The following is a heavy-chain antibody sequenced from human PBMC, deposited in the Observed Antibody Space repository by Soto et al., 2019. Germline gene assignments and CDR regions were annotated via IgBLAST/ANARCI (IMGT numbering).Heavy chain of an antibody. CDR3: ARLVPREYRMDV. CDR2: IYYSGST. CDR1: GGSISSSSYY. Sequence: PSETLSLTCTVSGGSISSSSYYWGWIRQPPGKGLEWIGSIYYSGSTYYNPSLKSRVTISVDTSKNQFSLKLSSVTAADTAVYYCARLVPREYRMDVWGQGTTVTVSS. J-gene: IGHJ6*02. V-gene: IGHV4-39*01.